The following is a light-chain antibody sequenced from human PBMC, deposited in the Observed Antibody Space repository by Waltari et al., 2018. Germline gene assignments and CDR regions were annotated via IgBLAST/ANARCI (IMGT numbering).Light chain of an antibody. CDR2: WAS. J-gene: IGKJ1*01. V-gene: IGKV4-1*01. Sequence: DIVMTQSPDSLAVSLGERATINCKSSQSVLYSSNNKNYLAWYQQKPGQPPKLLIYWASARESGVPARFRGSGSGTDFTLTISSLQAEDVAVYYCQQYYSTPWTFGQGTKVEIK. CDR3: QQYYSTPWT. CDR1: QSVLYSSNNKNY.